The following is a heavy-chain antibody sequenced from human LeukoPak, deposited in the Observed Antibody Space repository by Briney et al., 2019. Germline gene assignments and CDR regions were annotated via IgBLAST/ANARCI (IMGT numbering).Heavy chain of an antibody. D-gene: IGHD2-8*01. V-gene: IGHV1-24*01. CDR3: ATQRPYSDIVLMGWRAKRWDWYFDL. J-gene: IGHJ2*01. CDR2: FDPEDGET. CDR1: GYTLTKLS. Sequence: ASLKVSCKVSGYTLTKLSMHWVRQAPGKGLEWMGGFDPEDGETIYAQKFQGRVTMTEDTSTDTAYMELSSLRSEDTAVYYCATQRPYSDIVLMGWRAKRWDWYFDLWGRGTLVTVSS.